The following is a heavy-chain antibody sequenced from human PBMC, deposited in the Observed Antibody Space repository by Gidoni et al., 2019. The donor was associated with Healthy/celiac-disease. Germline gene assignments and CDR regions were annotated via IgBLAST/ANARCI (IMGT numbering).Heavy chain of an antibody. V-gene: IGHV4-61*02. Sequence: QVQLQESGPGLVKPSQTLSLTCTVSGGSISSGSYYWSWIRQPAGKGLEWIGRIYTSGSTNYNPSLKSRVTISVDTSKNQFSLKLSSVTAADTAVYYCARESPYQSVFSYYFDYWGQGTLVTVSS. D-gene: IGHD2-8*01. CDR2: IYTSGST. CDR1: GGSISSGSYY. CDR3: ARESPYQSVFSYYFDY. J-gene: IGHJ4*02.